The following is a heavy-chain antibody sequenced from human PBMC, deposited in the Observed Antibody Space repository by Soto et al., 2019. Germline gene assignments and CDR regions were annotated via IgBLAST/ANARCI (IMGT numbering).Heavy chain of an antibody. Sequence: QVQLVESGGGVVQPGRSLRLSCAASGFTFSNYGMHWVRQAPGKGLEWVAVISYHGSDKYYADSVKGPFTISRDNSKNTLYLQMDSLRAEDTAVYYCAKDHLSTTVTTVGYWGQGTLVTVSS. CDR1: GFTFSNYG. D-gene: IGHD4-17*01. J-gene: IGHJ4*02. CDR3: AKDHLSTTVTTVGY. CDR2: ISYHGSDK. V-gene: IGHV3-30*18.